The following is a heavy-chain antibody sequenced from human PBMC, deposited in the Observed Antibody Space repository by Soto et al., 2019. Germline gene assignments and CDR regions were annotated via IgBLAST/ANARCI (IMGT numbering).Heavy chain of an antibody. CDR3: AKVRYSSPMGYYYGMDV. D-gene: IGHD6-19*01. CDR2: IIPIFGTA. V-gene: IGHV1-69*13. Sequence: SVKVSCKASGYTFTSYAMHWVRQAPGLGLEWVGGIIPIFGTANYAQKFQGRVTITADESTSTSYMEVNNLRSEDTAVYYCAKVRYSSPMGYYYGMDVWGQGTTVTVSS. CDR1: GYTFTSYA. J-gene: IGHJ6*02.